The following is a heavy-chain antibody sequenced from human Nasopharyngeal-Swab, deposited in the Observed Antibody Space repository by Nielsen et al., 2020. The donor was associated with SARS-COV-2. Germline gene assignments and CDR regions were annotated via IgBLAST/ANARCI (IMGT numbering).Heavy chain of an antibody. J-gene: IGHJ4*02. V-gene: IGHV3-73*01. CDR3: TTDFYFDY. Sequence: VRQMPGKGLEWVGRIGDKDHNYATTYGASVQGRFTISRDDSKNKAFLQMESLKTEDTALYYCTTDFYFDYWGQGTLVTVSS. CDR2: IGDKDHNYAT.